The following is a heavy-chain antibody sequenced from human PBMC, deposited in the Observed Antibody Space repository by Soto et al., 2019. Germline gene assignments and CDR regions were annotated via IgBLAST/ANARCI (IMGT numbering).Heavy chain of an antibody. V-gene: IGHV1-69*02. J-gene: IGHJ3*02. Sequence: ASVKVSCKASGGTFSSYTISWVRQAPGQGLEWMGRIIPILGIANYAQKFQGRVTITADKSTSTAYMELSSLRSEDTAVYYCARGEAGLGFRPPHNDAFDIWGQGTMVTVSS. CDR3: ARGEAGLGFRPPHNDAFDI. D-gene: IGHD2-21*01. CDR2: IIPILGIA. CDR1: GGTFSSYT.